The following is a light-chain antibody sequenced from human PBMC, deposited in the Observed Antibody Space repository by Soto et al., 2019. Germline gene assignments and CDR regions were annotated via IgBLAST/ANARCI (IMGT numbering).Light chain of an antibody. Sequence: SYELTQPLSVSVPLGHTASLTCGGNNIGTRNVHWYQQKPGQAPVLVVYRDSNRPSGIPERFSGSNSGNTATLTISIAQAGDEADYYCHVWDSSTAVFGGGTKLTVL. J-gene: IGLJ3*02. CDR3: HVWDSSTAV. CDR2: RDS. V-gene: IGLV3-9*01. CDR1: NIGTRN.